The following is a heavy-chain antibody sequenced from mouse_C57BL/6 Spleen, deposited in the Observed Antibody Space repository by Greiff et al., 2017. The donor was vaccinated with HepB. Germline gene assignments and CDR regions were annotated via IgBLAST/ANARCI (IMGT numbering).Heavy chain of an antibody. Sequence: EVKLVESGGGLVKPGGSLKLSCAASGFTFSSYAMSWVRQTPEKRLEWVATISDGGSYTYYPDNVKGRFTISRDNAKNNLYLQMSHLKSEDTAMYYGAREGSSVVDAMDYWGQGTSVTVSS. J-gene: IGHJ4*01. CDR3: AREGSSVVDAMDY. V-gene: IGHV5-4*01. CDR1: GFTFSSYA. D-gene: IGHD1-1*01. CDR2: ISDGGSYT.